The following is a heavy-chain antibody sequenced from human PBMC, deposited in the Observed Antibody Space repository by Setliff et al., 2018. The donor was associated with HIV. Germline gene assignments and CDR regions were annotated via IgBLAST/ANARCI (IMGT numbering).Heavy chain of an antibody. D-gene: IGHD4-17*01. CDR3: ARASHDYGDYVLWFDP. Sequence: ASVKISCKASGYTFTGYYMHWVRQAPGQGLEWMGWINPNSGGTNYAQKFQGRVTMTRDTSISTAYMELSMLRPDDTAVYYCARASHDYGDYVLWFDPWGQGTLVTVSS. CDR1: GYTFTGYY. CDR2: INPNSGGT. J-gene: IGHJ5*02. V-gene: IGHV1-2*02.